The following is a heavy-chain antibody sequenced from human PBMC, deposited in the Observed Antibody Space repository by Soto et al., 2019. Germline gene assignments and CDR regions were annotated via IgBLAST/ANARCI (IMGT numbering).Heavy chain of an antibody. V-gene: IGHV4-30-2*01. CDR2: IYHSGST. Sequence: PSEILSLTCAVSGGSIISGGYSWSWIRQPPGKGLEWIGYIYHSGSTYYNPSLKSRVTISVDRSKNQFSLKLSSVTAADTAVYYCAAGGGLPRYYWGQGTLVTVSS. D-gene: IGHD5-12*01. J-gene: IGHJ4*02. CDR3: AAGGGLPRYY. CDR1: GGSIISGGYS.